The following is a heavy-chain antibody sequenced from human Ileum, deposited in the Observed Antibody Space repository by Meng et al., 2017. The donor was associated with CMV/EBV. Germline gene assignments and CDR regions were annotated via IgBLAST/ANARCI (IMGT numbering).Heavy chain of an antibody. J-gene: IGHJ4*02. CDR3: TRARGRIAAVEDYFDN. CDR1: GFTFSNYW. D-gene: IGHD6-13*01. Sequence: GASLKISCAASGFTFSNYWMHWVRQAPGKGLVWVCRINSDGTASNYADSVKGRFTISRDNAKNTLYLQMNSLRAEDTAVYYCTRARGRIAAVEDYFDNWGQGTLVTVSS. CDR2: INSDGTAS. V-gene: IGHV3-74*01.